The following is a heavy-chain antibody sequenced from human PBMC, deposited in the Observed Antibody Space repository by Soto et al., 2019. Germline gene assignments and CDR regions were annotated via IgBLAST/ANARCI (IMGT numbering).Heavy chain of an antibody. CDR3: ARGCRQIWLPANWFDP. CDR2: INHSGST. V-gene: IGHV4-34*01. CDR1: GGSFSGYY. J-gene: IGHJ5*02. D-gene: IGHD5-18*01. Sequence: SETLSLTCAVYGGSFSGYYWSWIRQPPGKGLEWIGEINHSGSTNYNPSLKSRVTISVDTSKNQFSLKLSSVTAADTAVYYCARGCRQIWLPANWFDPWGQGTLVTVSS.